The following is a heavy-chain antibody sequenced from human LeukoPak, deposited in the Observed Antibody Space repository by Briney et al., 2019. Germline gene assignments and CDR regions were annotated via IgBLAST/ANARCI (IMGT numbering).Heavy chain of an antibody. V-gene: IGHV4-34*01. J-gene: IGHJ4*02. D-gene: IGHD6-19*01. Sequence: SETLSLTCAVYGGSFSGYYWSWIRQPPGKGLEWIGEINHSGSTNYNPSLKSRVTISVDTSKNQFSLKLTSVTAADTAVYYCARGGKWLYYFDYWGQGTLVTVSS. CDR2: INHSGST. CDR1: GGSFSGYY. CDR3: ARGGKWLYYFDY.